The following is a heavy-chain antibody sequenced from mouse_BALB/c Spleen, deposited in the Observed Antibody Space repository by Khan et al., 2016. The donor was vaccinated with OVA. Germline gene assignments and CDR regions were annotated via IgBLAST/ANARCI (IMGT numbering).Heavy chain of an antibody. D-gene: IGHD1-1*01. CDR3: ARGDYYGTYAMDY. CDR2: IYPGNVNT. Sequence: VQLQEPGPELVQPGASVRISCKASGSTFTNFYIHWVKQRPGQGPEWLGWIYPGNVNTKYNENFKGKATLTADKSSSTAYMLLSSLTSEDSAVYFCARGDYYGTYAMDYWGQGTSVIFSS. J-gene: IGHJ4*01. V-gene: IGHV1S56*01. CDR1: GSTFTNFY.